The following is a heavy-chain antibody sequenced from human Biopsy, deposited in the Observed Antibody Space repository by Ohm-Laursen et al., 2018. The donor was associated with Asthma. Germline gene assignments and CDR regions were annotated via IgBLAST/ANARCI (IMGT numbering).Heavy chain of an antibody. Sequence: ATVKISCKVSGYTFNAYYIHWVRQAPGQEFEWMGRINPNSGNTHYAHKFQGRVTMTRDTSISTVYMELTSLRSDDTAVYYCARAPQPQNYGSGNAQYGLDVWGQGTTVTVSS. D-gene: IGHD3-10*01. V-gene: IGHV1-2*06. CDR2: INPNSGNT. CDR1: GYTFNAYY. CDR3: ARAPQPQNYGSGNAQYGLDV. J-gene: IGHJ6*02.